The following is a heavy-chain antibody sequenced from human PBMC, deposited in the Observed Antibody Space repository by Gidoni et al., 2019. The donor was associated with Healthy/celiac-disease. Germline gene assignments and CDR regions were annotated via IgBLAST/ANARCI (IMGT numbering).Heavy chain of an antibody. Sequence: QLQLQESGPGLVKPSETLSLTCTVSGCSISSSSSYWGWIRQPPGKGLEWIGSIYYSGSTYYNPSLKSRVTISVDTSKNQFSLKLSSVTAADTAVYYCARKNVLLWFGEPSRTSTDYWGQGTLVTVSS. CDR2: IYYSGST. CDR1: GCSISSSSSY. V-gene: IGHV4-39*07. J-gene: IGHJ4*02. CDR3: ARKNVLLWFGEPSRTSTDY. D-gene: IGHD3-10*01.